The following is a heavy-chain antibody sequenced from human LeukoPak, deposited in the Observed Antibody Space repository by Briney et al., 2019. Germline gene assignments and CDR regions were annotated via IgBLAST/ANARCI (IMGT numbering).Heavy chain of an antibody. V-gene: IGHV4-59*08. CDR2: VYYSGST. J-gene: IGHJ1*01. CDR1: GDSISTYY. CDR3: ARVSVTTNQYFQH. Sequence: SETLSLTCSVSGDSISTYYFSWIRQPPGKGLEWIGYVYYSGSTDYNPSLKSRVTISVDTSKNQFSLKLSSVTAADTAVYYRARVSVTTNQYFQHWGQGTLVTVSS. D-gene: IGHD5/OR15-5a*01.